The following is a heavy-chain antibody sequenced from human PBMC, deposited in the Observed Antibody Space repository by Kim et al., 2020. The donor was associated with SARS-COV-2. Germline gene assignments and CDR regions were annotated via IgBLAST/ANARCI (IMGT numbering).Heavy chain of an antibody. CDR3: ASPPTRYDSSCWCYS. CDR1: GFTFSTYS. J-gene: IGHJ5*01. CDR2: ISSSSTYI. V-gene: IGHV3-21*01. Sequence: GGSLRLSCAASGFTFSTYSMNWVRQAPGKGLEWVSSISSSSTYIYYADSVKGRFTISRDNAKNSLYLQMSSLRAEDTAVYYCASPPTRYDSSCWCYSWGQGTLVTVSS. D-gene: IGHD3-9*01.